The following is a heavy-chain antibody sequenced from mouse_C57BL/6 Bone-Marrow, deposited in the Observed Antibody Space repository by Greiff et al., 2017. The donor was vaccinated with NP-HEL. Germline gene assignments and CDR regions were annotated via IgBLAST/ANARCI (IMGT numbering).Heavy chain of an antibody. V-gene: IGHV1-4*01. J-gene: IGHJ2*01. CDR1: GYTFTSYT. D-gene: IGHD2-1*01. CDR3: APYGNYEGVNY. CDR2: INPSSGYT. Sequence: QVQLQQSGAELARPGASVKMSCKASGYTFTSYTMHWVKQRPGQGLEWIGYINPSSGYTKYNQKFKDKATLTADKSSSTAYMQLSSLTSEDSAVYYCAPYGNYEGVNYWGQGTTLTVSS.